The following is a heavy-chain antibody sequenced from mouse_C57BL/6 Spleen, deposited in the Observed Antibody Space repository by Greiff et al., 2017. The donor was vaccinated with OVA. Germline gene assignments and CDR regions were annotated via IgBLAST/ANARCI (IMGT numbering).Heavy chain of an antibody. CDR2: ISDGGSYT. V-gene: IGHV5-4*01. J-gene: IGHJ3*01. CDR1: GFTFSSYA. Sequence: EVQLVESGGGLVKPGGSLKLSCAASGFTFSSYAMSWVRQTPEKRLEWVATISDGGSYTYYPDNVKGRFTISRDNAKNNLYLQMSHLKSEDTAMYYCANDYDGGFAYWGQGTLVTVSA. CDR3: ANDYDGGFAY. D-gene: IGHD2-4*01.